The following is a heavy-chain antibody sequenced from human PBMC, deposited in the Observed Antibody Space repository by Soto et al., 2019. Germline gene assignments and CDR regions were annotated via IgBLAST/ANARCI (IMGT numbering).Heavy chain of an antibody. CDR3: ARLSAGWLDP. D-gene: IGHD6-19*01. CDR2: SGST. V-gene: IGHV4-59*02. J-gene: IGHJ5*02. CDR1: GGYVSSYY. Sequence: LQESGPGLVKPSETLSLTCTVPGGYVSSYYWSWIRQPPGKGLEWIGYSGSTNYNPSLKSRVTISVDTSKNQFSLNLSSVTAADTAVYYCARLSAGWLDPWGQGTLVTVAS.